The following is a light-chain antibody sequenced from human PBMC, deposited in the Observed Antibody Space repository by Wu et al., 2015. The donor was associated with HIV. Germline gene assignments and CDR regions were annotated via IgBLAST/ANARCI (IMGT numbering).Light chain of an antibody. V-gene: IGKV1-5*03. CDR3: QQYKNYPYT. J-gene: IGKJ2*01. Sequence: DIQMTQSPSTLSASVGDSVSFSCRASQSVGDSLAWYQQRPGEAPKVLIYQASTLDDGIPSRFSGIGYGTGFTLSISSLQPDDFASYYCQQYKNYPYTFGRGPS. CDR2: QAS. CDR1: QSVGDS.